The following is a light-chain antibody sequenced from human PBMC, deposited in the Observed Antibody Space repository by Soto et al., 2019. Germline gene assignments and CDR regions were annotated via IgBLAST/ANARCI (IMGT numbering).Light chain of an antibody. CDR1: QSVRSY. CDR2: DAS. J-gene: IGKJ4*01. Sequence: ETVLTQSPATLSLSPGERATLSCRASQSVRSYLAWFQHKPGQAPRLLFYDASNRATSIPARFSVSGSGTDFALTISSLEPEDFAVYYCQERSNWPLLTFGGGTKVEVK. CDR3: QERSNWPLLT. V-gene: IGKV3-11*01.